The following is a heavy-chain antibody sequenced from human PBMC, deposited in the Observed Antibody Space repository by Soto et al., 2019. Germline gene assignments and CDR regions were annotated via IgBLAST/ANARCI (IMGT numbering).Heavy chain of an antibody. J-gene: IGHJ6*02. CDR2: ISSSSSYI. Sequence: EVQLVESGGGLVKPGGSLRLSCAASGFTFSSYSMNWVRQAPGKGLEWVSSISSSSSYIYYADSVKGRFTISRDNAKNSLYLQMNSLRAEDTAVYYCAREITTLGCYGMDVWGQGTTVTVSS. CDR3: AREITTLGCYGMDV. D-gene: IGHD3-22*01. V-gene: IGHV3-21*01. CDR1: GFTFSSYS.